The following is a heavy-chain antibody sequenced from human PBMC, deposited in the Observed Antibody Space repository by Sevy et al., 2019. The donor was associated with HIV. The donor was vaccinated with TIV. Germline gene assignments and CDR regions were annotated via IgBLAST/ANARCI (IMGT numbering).Heavy chain of an antibody. J-gene: IGHJ4*02. CDR3: AREGCTKPHDY. V-gene: IGHV3-23*01. CDR1: GFTFNIYS. Sequence: GESLKISCAASGFTFNIYSMSWVRQTPGKGLEWVATLSFGCGKINHADSVKGRVTMSRDDSKNAVYLQMNNLRVEDTAIYYCAREGCTKPHDYWGQGTLVTVSS. D-gene: IGHD2-8*01. CDR2: LSFGCGKI.